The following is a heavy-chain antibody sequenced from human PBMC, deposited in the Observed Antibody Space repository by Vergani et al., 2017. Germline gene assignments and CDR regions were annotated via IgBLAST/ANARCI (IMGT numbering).Heavy chain of an antibody. CDR2: VSFRGDT. J-gene: IGHJ4*02. V-gene: IGHV4-59*02. CDR3: ARSRIYYGAGSPDY. Sequence: QVKLQESGPGLVKPSETLSLTCTVSGASVTSYYWSSIRQPPWKGLEWMGYVSFRGDTLYDPSVKGRMTISLNTSSNQFSLYLTSVTAADTAVYYCARSRIYYGAGSPDYWGQGTLVTVSS. CDR1: GASVTSYY. D-gene: IGHD3-10*01.